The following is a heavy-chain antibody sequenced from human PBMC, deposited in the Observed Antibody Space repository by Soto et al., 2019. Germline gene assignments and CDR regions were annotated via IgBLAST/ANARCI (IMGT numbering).Heavy chain of an antibody. D-gene: IGHD7-27*01. V-gene: IGHV1-46*01. CDR2: INPSDGST. CDR1: EYSFTNFY. Sequence: QVHLVQSGAEVKRPGASVKVSCKASEYSFTNFYIHWVRQAPGQGLEWMGIINPSDGSTTYAQRFHGRVTLTRDTSTITVSMQVSTLRSEDTAVYYCARAVSNGGKSFSAWGNWFDHWGQGTPVTVSS. CDR3: ARAVSNGGKSFSAWGNWFDH. J-gene: IGHJ5*02.